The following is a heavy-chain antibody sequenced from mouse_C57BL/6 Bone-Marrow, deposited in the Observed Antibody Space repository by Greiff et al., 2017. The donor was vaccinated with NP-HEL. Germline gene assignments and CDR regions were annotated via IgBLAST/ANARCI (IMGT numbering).Heavy chain of an antibody. CDR3: ARSTIVTLDY. D-gene: IGHD2-5*01. CDR1: GFSLTSYG. CDR2: IWSGGST. J-gene: IGHJ4*01. V-gene: IGHV2-2*01. Sequence: VLLVQSGPGLVQPSPSLSISCTASGFSLTSYGVHWVRQSPGQGLEWMGVIWSGGSTAYYAAFISRLTISKDNSKRQVVFKMNRLQADDTAIYYCARSTIVTLDYWGQETSVTVSA.